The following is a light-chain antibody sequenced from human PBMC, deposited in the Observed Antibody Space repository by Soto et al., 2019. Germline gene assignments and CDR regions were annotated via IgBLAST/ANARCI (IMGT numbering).Light chain of an antibody. Sequence: QSVSTQPPSVSAAPGQKVTTSCSGSSSNIGNNYVSWYQQLPGTAPKLLIYENNKRPSVIPGRFAGSKSGTSATLGITGLQTGDEADYYCGTWDSSLGAYVYGTGTKLTV. CDR1: SSNIGNNY. V-gene: IGLV1-51*02. CDR2: ENN. CDR3: GTWDSSLGAYV. J-gene: IGLJ1*01.